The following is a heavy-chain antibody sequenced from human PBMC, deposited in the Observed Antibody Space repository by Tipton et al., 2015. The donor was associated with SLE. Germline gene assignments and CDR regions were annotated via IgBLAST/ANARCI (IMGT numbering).Heavy chain of an antibody. Sequence: GLVKPSETLSLTCTVSGSSISSAYYWGWIRQTPGKGLEWIGYIYYSGNTHYNPSLESRVTISVDTSKDQFSLRLSSVTAADTAVYYCARHGGATPFDPWGQGTLVTVSS. D-gene: IGHD4/OR15-4a*01. V-gene: IGHV4-59*08. CDR3: ARHGGATPFDP. CDR2: IYYSGNT. CDR1: GSSISSAYY. J-gene: IGHJ5*02.